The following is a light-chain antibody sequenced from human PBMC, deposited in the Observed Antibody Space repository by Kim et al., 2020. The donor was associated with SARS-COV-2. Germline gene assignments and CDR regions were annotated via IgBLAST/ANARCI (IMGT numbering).Light chain of an antibody. CDR1: SLRSYY. CDR2: GKN. CDR3: NSRESSANHWM. Sequence: LGQTVRITCQGDSLRSYYASWYQQKPGQAPVLVFYGKNNRPSGIPDRFSGSYSGNTASLTITGAQAEDEADYYCNSRESSANHWMFGGGTQLTVL. V-gene: IGLV3-19*01. J-gene: IGLJ3*02.